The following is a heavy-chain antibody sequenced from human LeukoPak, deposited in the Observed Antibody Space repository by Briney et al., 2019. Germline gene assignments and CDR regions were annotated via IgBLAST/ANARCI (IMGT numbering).Heavy chain of an antibody. Sequence: SETLSLTCTVSGGSISSYSWSWIRQPAGKGLEWIGRIYISGSANYNPSLKSRVAMSVDTSKNQFSLKLSSVTAADTAVYYCASLGPTIDYWGQGTLVTVSS. D-gene: IGHD1-26*01. J-gene: IGHJ4*02. CDR3: ASLGPTIDY. V-gene: IGHV4-4*07. CDR1: GGSISSYS. CDR2: IYISGSA.